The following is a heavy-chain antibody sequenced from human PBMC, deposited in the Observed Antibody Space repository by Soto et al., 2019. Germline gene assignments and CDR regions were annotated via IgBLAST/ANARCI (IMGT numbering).Heavy chain of an antibody. CDR1: GYSFTSYW. D-gene: IGHD6-19*01. CDR3: ARHRGQIAVATYYYYYYMDV. V-gene: IGHV5-51*01. CDR2: IYPGDSDT. J-gene: IGHJ6*03. Sequence: PGESLKISCKGSGYSFTSYWIGWVRQMPGKGLEWMGIIYPGDSDTRYSPSFQGQVTISADKSISTAYLQWSSLKASDTAMYYCARHRGQIAVATYYYYYYMDVWGKGTTVTVSS.